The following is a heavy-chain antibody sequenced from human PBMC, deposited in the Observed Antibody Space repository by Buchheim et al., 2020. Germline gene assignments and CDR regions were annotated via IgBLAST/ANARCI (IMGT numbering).Heavy chain of an antibody. J-gene: IGHJ2*01. CDR2: IKQDGSDK. CDR1: GYRFSDYW. V-gene: IGHV3-7*03. CDR3: ARFDL. Sequence: EVQLVESGGGLVQPGGSLRLSCAASGYRFSDYWMNWVRQAPGKGLEWVANIKQDGSDKYYVDSVKGRFTISRDNSKNSLYLQMNSLRTEDTALYYCARFDLWGRGTL.